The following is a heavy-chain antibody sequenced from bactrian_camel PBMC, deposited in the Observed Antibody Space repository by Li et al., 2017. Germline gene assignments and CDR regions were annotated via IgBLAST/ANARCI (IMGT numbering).Heavy chain of an antibody. CDR1: GFTHSEYC. V-gene: IGHV3S55*01. D-gene: IGHD3*01. CDR3: AADPYGSKPVSSFTY. Sequence: HVQLVESGGGSVQSGGSLRLSCVMSGFTHSEYCMAWFRQAPGKEREEVAHVDCYGSRTYADSVKGRFTISEDSAKNALYLQMNSLKPEDTAMYYCAADPYGSKPVSSFTYWGQGTQVTVS. J-gene: IGHJ4*01. CDR2: VDCYGSR.